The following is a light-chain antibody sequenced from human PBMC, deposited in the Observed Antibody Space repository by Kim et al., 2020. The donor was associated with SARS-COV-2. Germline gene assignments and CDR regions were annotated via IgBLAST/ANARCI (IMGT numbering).Light chain of an antibody. CDR3: NSRDSNDNVV. V-gene: IGLV3-19*01. CDR1: SLRRYY. J-gene: IGLJ2*01. CDR2: GKS. Sequence: SSALTQDPAVSVALGQTVRITCQGDSLRRYYATWYQQKPGQAPILVIYGKSNRPSGLPDRFSGSSSGNTASLTITGTQAGDEADYYCNSRDSNDNVVFGG.